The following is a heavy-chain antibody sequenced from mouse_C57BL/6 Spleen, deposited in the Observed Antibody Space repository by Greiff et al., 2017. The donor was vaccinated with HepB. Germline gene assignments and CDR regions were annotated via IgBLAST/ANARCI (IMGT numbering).Heavy chain of an antibody. CDR2: ISSGSSTI. D-gene: IGHD1-1*01. V-gene: IGHV5-17*01. CDR3: ARDTYYGSSYFAY. CDR1: GFTFSDYG. Sequence: EVKLMESGGGLVKPGGSLKLSCAASGFTFSDYGMHWVRQAPEKGLEWVAYISSGSSTIYYADTVKGRFTISRDNAKNTLFLQMTSLRSEDTAMYYCARDTYYGSSYFAYWGQGTLVTVSA. J-gene: IGHJ3*01.